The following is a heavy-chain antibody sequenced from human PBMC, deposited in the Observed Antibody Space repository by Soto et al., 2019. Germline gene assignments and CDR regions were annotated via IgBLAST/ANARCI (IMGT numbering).Heavy chain of an antibody. CDR2: VCSGDNT. CDR3: AKEAVAAPCDLRFDY. D-gene: IGHD6-19*01. CDR1: WFTFTSYS. V-gene: IGHV3-23*01. Sequence: GGSVRLSCAASWFTFTSYSMNWVRQEPGKGLEWGSAVCSGDNTFYADSVKGRFTISRDNFKNTLYLIMNSLRADDTAVYYCAKEAVAAPCDLRFDYWGQGA. J-gene: IGHJ4*02.